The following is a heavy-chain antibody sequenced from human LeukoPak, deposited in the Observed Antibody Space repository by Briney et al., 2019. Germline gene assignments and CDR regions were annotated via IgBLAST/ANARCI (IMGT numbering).Heavy chain of an antibody. V-gene: IGHV3-21*01. CDR2: ISSSRSYI. CDR3: ARDFSRAGHYYYYYYMDV. D-gene: IGHD6-19*01. J-gene: IGHJ6*03. Sequence: PGGSLRLSCAASGFTFSSYSMNWVRQAPGKGLEWVSSISSSRSYIYYADSVKGRFTISRDNAKNSLYLQMNSLRAEDTAVYYCARDFSRAGHYYYYYYMDVWGKGTTVTVSS. CDR1: GFTFSSYS.